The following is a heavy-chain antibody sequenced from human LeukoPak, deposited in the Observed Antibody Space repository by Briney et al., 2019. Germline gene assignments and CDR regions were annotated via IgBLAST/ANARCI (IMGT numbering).Heavy chain of an antibody. CDR1: GGSFSGYY. Sequence: SETLSLTCAVYGGSFSGYYWSWIRQPPGKGLEWIGEINHSGSTNYNPSLKSRVTISVDTSKNQFSLKLSSVTAADTAVYYCARLPVFYYYYIDVWGKGTTVTISS. J-gene: IGHJ6*03. CDR2: INHSGST. CDR3: ARLPVFYYYYIDV. V-gene: IGHV4-34*01.